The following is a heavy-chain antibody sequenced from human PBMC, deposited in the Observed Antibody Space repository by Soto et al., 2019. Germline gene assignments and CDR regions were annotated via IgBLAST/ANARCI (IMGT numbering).Heavy chain of an antibody. D-gene: IGHD3-22*01. CDR2: FDPEDGET. V-gene: IGHV1-24*01. J-gene: IGHJ4*02. CDR1: GYTLTELS. CDR3: ATEERLGRYDSSGYYEL. Sequence: SVKVSCKVSGYTLTELSMHWVRQAPGKGLEWMGGFDPEDGETIYAQKFQGRVTMTEDTSTDTAYMELSSLRSEDTAVYYCATEERLGRYDSSGYYELWGQGTPHTVSS.